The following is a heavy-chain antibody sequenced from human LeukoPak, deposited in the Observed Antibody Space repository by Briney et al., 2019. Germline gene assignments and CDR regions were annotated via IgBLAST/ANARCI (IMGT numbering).Heavy chain of an antibody. Sequence: QPGGSLRLSCAASGFTFSSYAMHWVRQAPGKGLEWVAVISYDGSNKYYADSVKGRFTISRDNSKNTLYLQMNSLRAEDTAVYYCAREGYSSSSDFDYWGQGTLVTVSS. CDR3: AREGYSSSSDFDY. J-gene: IGHJ4*02. D-gene: IGHD6-6*01. CDR1: GFTFSSYA. CDR2: ISYDGSNK. V-gene: IGHV3-30-3*01.